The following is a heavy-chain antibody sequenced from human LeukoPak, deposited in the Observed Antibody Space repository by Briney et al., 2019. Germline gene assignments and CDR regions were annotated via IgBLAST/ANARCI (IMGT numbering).Heavy chain of an antibody. D-gene: IGHD1-26*01. J-gene: IGHJ5*02. CDR1: GGSFSGYY. CDR2: INHSGST. V-gene: IGHV4-34*01. Sequence: SETLSLTCAVYGGSFSGYYWSCIRQPPGKGLEWIGEINHSGSTNYNPSLKSRVTISVDTSKNQFSLKLSSVTAAETAVYYCARGLAYSGSYYGGIHWFDPWGQGTLVTVSS. CDR3: ARGLAYSGSYYGGIHWFDP.